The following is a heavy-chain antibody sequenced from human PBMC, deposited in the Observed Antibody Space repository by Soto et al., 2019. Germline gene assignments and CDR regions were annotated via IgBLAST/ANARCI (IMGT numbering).Heavy chain of an antibody. V-gene: IGHV4-39*01. Sequence: SSETLSLTCRVSGGYISGSDYYWGWIRQSPGKGLEWIGSIYHTGETYYKSSLKSRISISVDTSKHQFYLQLRSLTAADTAEYYCASKGYRIWGQGPLVT. J-gene: IGHJ1*01. D-gene: IGHD3-16*02. CDR1: GGYISGSDYY. CDR2: IYHTGET. CDR3: ASKGYRI.